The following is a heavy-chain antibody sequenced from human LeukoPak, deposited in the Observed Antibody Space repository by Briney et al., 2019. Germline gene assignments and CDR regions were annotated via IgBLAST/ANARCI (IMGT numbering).Heavy chain of an antibody. CDR2: TSGDGNNK. J-gene: IGHJ3*02. V-gene: IGHV3-30-3*02. D-gene: IGHD2-21*02. CDR3: AKSLLHIVVVTANYRGTAFDI. CDR1: GFTFSSYA. Sequence: TGGSLRLSCAASGFTFSSYAIHWVRQAPGKGLEWVAVTSGDGNNKKYADSVKGRFTISRDNSKNTLYLQMNSLRAEDTAVYYCAKSLLHIVVVTANYRGTAFDIWGQGTVVTVSS.